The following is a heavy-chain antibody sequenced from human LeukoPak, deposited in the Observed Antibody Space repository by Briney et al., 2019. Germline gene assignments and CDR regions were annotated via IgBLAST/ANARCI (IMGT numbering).Heavy chain of an antibody. CDR2: INPNSGGT. Sequence: ASVKVSCKASGYTFTGYYIHWVRQAPGQGLEWMGWINPNSGGTNYAQKFQGRVTMTRDTSISTAYMELSRLRSDDTAVYYCARVLMVYAIGEAFDYWGQGTLVTVSS. J-gene: IGHJ4*02. CDR1: GYTFTGYY. D-gene: IGHD2-8*01. CDR3: ARVLMVYAIGEAFDY. V-gene: IGHV1-2*02.